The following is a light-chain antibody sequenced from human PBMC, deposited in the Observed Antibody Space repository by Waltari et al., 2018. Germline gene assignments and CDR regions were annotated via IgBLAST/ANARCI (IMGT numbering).Light chain of an antibody. CDR1: PGVTDY. CDR2: GAT. CDR3: QRYNSPPWA. V-gene: IGKV1-27*01. J-gene: IGKJ1*01. Sequence: DIQMTQSPSSLSASVGHTVTITCRATPGVTDYLAWFQQKPGGIPRVLIYGATNLQSGVPARFSGSGFGTHFTLTISSLQPEDVATYYCQRYNSPPWAFGQGTKVEIK.